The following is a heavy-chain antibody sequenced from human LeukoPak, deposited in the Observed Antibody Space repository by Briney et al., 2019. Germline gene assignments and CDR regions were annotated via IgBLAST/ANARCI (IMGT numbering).Heavy chain of an antibody. V-gene: IGHV4-34*01. CDR1: GGSFSGYY. CDR3: ATTTLPYYYYGMDV. CDR2: INHSGST. Sequence: SETLSLTCAVYGGSFSGYYWSWIRQPPGKGLEWIGEINHSGSTNYNPSLKSRVTISVDTSKNQFSLKLSSVTAADTAVYYCATTTLPYYYYGMDVWGQGTTVTVSS. D-gene: IGHD1-14*01. J-gene: IGHJ6*02.